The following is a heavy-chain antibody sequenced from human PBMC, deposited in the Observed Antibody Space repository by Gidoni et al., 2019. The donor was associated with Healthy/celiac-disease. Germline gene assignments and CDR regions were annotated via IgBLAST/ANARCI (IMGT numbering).Heavy chain of an antibody. V-gene: IGHV3-48*03. Sequence: EVQLVESGGGLVQPGGSLRLSCAASGFPFSSYEMNWVRQAPGKGLEGVSYISSSGSTIYYADSVKGRFTISRDNAKNSLYLQMNSLRAEDTAVYYCARERQSGSYFPYNYYYYGMDVWGQGTTVTVSS. J-gene: IGHJ6*02. CDR1: GFPFSSYE. CDR3: ARERQSGSYFPYNYYYYGMDV. CDR2: ISSSGSTI. D-gene: IGHD1-26*01.